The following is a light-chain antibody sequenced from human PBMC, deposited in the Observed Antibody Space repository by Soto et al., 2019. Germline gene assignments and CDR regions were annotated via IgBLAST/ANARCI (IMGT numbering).Light chain of an antibody. Sequence: QSALTQPRSVSGSPGQSVTISCTGTASDVGGYIYVSWYQQHPGKVPKLIIYDVSKWPSGVPDRFSGSKSGSTASLTISGLQAEDEGDYYCCSYAGSYTFVFGTGTKVTVL. J-gene: IGLJ1*01. CDR2: DVS. CDR3: CSYAGSYTFV. V-gene: IGLV2-11*01. CDR1: ASDVGGYIY.